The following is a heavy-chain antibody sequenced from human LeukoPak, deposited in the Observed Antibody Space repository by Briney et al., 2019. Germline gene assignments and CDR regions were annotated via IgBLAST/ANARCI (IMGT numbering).Heavy chain of an antibody. J-gene: IGHJ4*02. V-gene: IGHV3-30*02. CDR1: GFTFSSCG. CDR3: AKGGKIVYSYGLIVY. CDR2: IRYDGSNK. Sequence: GGPLRLSCALSGFTFSSCGMHWVRQAPGKGLEWVAFIRYDGSNKYYADSVKGRFTIYRDNSKNTQYLQMNSLRAEGTAVYYCAKGGKIVYSYGLIVYWGERTRVTVSS. D-gene: IGHD5-18*01.